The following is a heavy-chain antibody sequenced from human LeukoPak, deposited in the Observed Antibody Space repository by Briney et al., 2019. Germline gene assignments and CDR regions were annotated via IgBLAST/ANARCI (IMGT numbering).Heavy chain of an antibody. D-gene: IGHD6-19*01. J-gene: IGHJ4*02. CDR1: GGSISSSSYY. CDR3: ARRIAVAGKPFDY. CDR2: IYYSGNT. Sequence: PSETLSLTCTVPGGSISSSSYYWGWIRQPPGKGLEWIGSIYYSGNTNYNPSLKSRVTISVDTSKNQFSLKLTSVTAADTAVYYCARRIAVAGKPFDYWGQGTLVTVSS. V-gene: IGHV4-39*01.